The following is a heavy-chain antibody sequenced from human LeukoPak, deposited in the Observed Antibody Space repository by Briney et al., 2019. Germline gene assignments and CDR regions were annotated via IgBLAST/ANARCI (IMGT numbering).Heavy chain of an antibody. CDR2: IYPGDSNT. CDR3: ARTAAGSAEYFQH. D-gene: IGHD6-13*01. CDR1: GYSFTSYW. V-gene: IGHV5-51*01. Sequence: GESLKISCKGSGYSFTSYWIGWVRQMPGKGLEWMGIIYPGDSNTRYSPSFQGQVTISADKSISTAYLQWSSLKASDTAMYYCARTAAGSAEYFQHWGQGTLVTVSS. J-gene: IGHJ1*01.